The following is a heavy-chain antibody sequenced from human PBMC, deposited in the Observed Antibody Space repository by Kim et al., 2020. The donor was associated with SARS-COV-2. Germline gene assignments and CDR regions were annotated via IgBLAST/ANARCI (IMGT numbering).Heavy chain of an antibody. V-gene: IGHV1-24*01. D-gene: IGHD5-12*01. CDR3: ATSLPRWLHPNFDY. J-gene: IGHJ4*02. CDR1: GYTLTELS. Sequence: ASVKVSCKVSGYTLTELSMHWVRQAPGKGLEWMGGFDPEDGETIYAQKFQGRVTMTEDTSTDTAYMELSSLRSEDTAVYYCATSLPRWLHPNFDYWGQGTLVTVSS. CDR2: FDPEDGET.